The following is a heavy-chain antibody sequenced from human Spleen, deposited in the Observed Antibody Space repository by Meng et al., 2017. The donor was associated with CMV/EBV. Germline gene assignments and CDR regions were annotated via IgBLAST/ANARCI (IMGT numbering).Heavy chain of an antibody. V-gene: IGHV4-39*07. J-gene: IGHJ6*02. CDR1: GGSIRSSNYY. CDR3: ARGLGYCSSTSCLYYYYGMDV. CDR2: IYYTGST. Sequence: SETLSLTCTVSGGSIRSSNYYWGWIRQPPGKGLEWIGIIYYTGSTYYNPSLKSRVTISVDTSKNQFSLKLSSVTAADTAVYYCARGLGYCSSTSCLYYYYGMDVWGQGTMVTVSS. D-gene: IGHD2-2*01.